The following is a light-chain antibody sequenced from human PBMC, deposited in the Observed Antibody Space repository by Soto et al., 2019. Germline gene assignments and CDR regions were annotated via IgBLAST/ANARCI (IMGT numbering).Light chain of an antibody. Sequence: EIVLTQSPGTLSLSPGERATLSCRASQSVSSSYLAWYQQKPGQAPSLLIYAASSRATGVPDRFSGSGSGTDFTLTISRLEPEDFAVYYCQQYGSSPHIFTFGPGTKVDIK. V-gene: IGKV3-20*01. CDR2: AAS. J-gene: IGKJ3*01. CDR3: QQYGSSPHIFT. CDR1: QSVSSSY.